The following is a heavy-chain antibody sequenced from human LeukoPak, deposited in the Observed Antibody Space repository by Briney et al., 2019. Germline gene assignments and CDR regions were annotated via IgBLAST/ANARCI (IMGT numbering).Heavy chain of an antibody. CDR2: IHSGGNT. J-gene: IGHJ4*02. CDR1: GFTVSSSY. D-gene: IGHD2-15*01. V-gene: IGHV3-53*01. Sequence: GGSLRLSCAASGFTVSSSYMTWVRQAPGKGLEWVSVIHSGGNTYYADSVKGRFTISRDNSKNTLYLQMSSLRAEDTAVYYCTRDLNSGGSCWGQGTLVTVSS. CDR3: TRDLNSGGSC.